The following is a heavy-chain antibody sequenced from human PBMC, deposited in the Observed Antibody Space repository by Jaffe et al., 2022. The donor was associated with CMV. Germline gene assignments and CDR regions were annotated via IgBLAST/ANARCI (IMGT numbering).Heavy chain of an antibody. D-gene: IGHD4-4*01. Sequence: EVQLVESGGGLVKPGGSLRLSCAASGFTFSSYSMNWVRQAPGKGLEWVSSISSSSSYIYYADSVKGRFTISRDNAKNSLYLQMNSLRAEDTAVYYCARDDSSRIGDPIDYWGQGTLVTVSS. J-gene: IGHJ4*02. V-gene: IGHV3-21*01. CDR1: GFTFSSYS. CDR3: ARDDSSRIGDPIDY. CDR2: ISSSSSYI.